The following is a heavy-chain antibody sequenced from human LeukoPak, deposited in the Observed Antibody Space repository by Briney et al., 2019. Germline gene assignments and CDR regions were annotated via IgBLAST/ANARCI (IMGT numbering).Heavy chain of an antibody. CDR2: ISAYNGNT. D-gene: IGHD3-10*01. CDR3: ARDVYYYGSGSYYVADY. J-gene: IGHJ4*02. V-gene: IGHV1-18*01. Sequence: ASLKVSCKASGYTFTSYGISWVRQAPGQGLEWMGWISAYNGNTNYAQKLQGRVTMTTDTSTSTAYMELRSLRSDDTAVYYCARDVYYYGSGSYYVADYWGQGTLVTVSP. CDR1: GYTFTSYG.